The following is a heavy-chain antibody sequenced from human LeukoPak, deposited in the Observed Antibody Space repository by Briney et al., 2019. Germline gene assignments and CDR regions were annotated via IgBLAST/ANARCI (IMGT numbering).Heavy chain of an antibody. CDR2: IYYSGST. CDR3: ASRLGGNYDFWSGYYKGDAFDI. D-gene: IGHD3-3*01. V-gene: IGHV4-39*01. Sequence: PSETLSPTCTVSGGSISSSSYYWGWIRQPPGKGLEWIGSIYYSGSTYYNPSLKSRVTISVDTSKNQFSLKLSSVTAADTAVYYCASRLGGNYDFWSGYYKGDAFDIWGQGTMVTVSS. J-gene: IGHJ3*02. CDR1: GGSISSSSYY.